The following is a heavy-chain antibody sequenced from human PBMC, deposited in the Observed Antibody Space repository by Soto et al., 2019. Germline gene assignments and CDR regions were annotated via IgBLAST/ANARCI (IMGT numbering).Heavy chain of an antibody. J-gene: IGHJ3*02. D-gene: IGHD4-4*01. Sequence: EVQLVESGGGLVQPGGSLRLSCAASGFTFSSYWMHWVRQAPGKGLVWVSRINSDGSSSTYADSMKGRFTISRDNAKNTMYLQMNRLRVEDTAVYHGAKADYRARGDFDIWGQGTMVTVPS. CDR3: AKADYRARGDFDI. CDR1: GFTFSSYW. CDR2: INSDGSSS. V-gene: IGHV3-74*01.